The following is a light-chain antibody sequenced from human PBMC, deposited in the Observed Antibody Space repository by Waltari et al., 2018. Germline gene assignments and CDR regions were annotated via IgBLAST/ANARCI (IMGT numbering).Light chain of an antibody. CDR2: DDT. CDR3: QVWDNSGDHPWV. J-gene: IGLJ3*02. Sequence: SYVVTQPPSLSVAPGQTANFICGGNNIGSQHVHWYHQKPGQAPILVVYDDTDRPSGIPERFSGSNSGNTATLTISRVEAGDEADDYCQVWDNSGDHPWVFGGGTKLTVL. V-gene: IGLV3-21*02. CDR1: NIGSQH.